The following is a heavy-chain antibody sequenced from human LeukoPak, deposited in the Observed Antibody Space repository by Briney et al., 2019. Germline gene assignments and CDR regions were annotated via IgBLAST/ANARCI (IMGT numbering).Heavy chain of an antibody. V-gene: IGHV1-69*13. J-gene: IGHJ5*02. CDR2: IIPIFGTA. CDR1: GGTFSCYA. D-gene: IGHD3-3*01. CDR3: ARGGITIFGVVIKSCNWFDP. Sequence: GASVKVSCKASGGTFSCYAISWVRQAPGQGLEWMGGIIPIFGTANYAQKFQGRVTITADESTSTAYMELSSLRSEDTAVYYCARGGITIFGVVIKSCNWFDPWGQGTLVTVSS.